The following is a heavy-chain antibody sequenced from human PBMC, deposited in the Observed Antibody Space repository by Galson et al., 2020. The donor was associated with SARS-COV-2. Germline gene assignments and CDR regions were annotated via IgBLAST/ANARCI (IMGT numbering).Heavy chain of an antibody. J-gene: IGHJ4*02. CDR1: GYTLTELS. V-gene: IGHV1-24*01. Sequence: ASVKVSCKVSGYTLTELSMHWVRQAPGKGLEWMGGFDPEDGETIYAQKFQGRVTMTEDPSTDTAYMELSSLRSEDTAVYYCATDFAAVAGTSFPYWGQGTLVTVSS. CDR2: FDPEDGET. D-gene: IGHD6-19*01. CDR3: ATDFAAVAGTSFPY.